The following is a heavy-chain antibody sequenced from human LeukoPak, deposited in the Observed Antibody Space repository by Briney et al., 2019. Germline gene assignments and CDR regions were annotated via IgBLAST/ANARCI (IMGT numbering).Heavy chain of an antibody. CDR1: GGSFSGYY. CDR2: INHSGST. V-gene: IGHV4-34*01. J-gene: IGHJ4*02. Sequence: PSETLSLTCAVYGGSFSGYYWSWIRQPPGKGLEWIGEINHSGSTNYNPSLKSRVTISVDTSKNQFSLKLSSVTAADTAVYYCARAKYYYDSSGYCDYWGQGTLVTVSS. D-gene: IGHD3-22*01. CDR3: ARAKYYYDSSGYCDY.